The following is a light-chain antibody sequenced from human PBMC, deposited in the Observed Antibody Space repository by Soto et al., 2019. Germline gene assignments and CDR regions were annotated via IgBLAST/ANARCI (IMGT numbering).Light chain of an antibody. CDR2: GAS. V-gene: IGKV3-15*01. CDR1: QSVRSN. J-gene: IGKJ1*01. Sequence: EIVLTQSPATLSASPGERATLSCRASQSVRSNLAWYQQKPGQAPRLLIYGASTRATGIPARFSGSGSGTEFTLTISSLQPEDFAVYYCQQHSNWPPTFGQGTKV. CDR3: QQHSNWPPT.